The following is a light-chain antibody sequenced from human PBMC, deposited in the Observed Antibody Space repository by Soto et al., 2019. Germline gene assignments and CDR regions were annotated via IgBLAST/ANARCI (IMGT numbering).Light chain of an antibody. V-gene: IGLV2-14*01. J-gene: IGLJ2*01. CDR3: ISYTSSSTLV. Sequence: QSALTQPASVSGSPGQSITISCTGTSSDVGGYNYVSWYQQHPGKAPKLMIYDVSNRPSGVSNRFSGSKSGNTASLTISGLQAEDEAVYYCISYTSSSTLVFGGGTKVTVL. CDR2: DVS. CDR1: SSDVGGYNY.